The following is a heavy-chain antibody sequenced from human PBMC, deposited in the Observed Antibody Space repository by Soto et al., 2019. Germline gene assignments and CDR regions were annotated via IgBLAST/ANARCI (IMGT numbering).Heavy chain of an antibody. Sequence: QVQLVESGGGVVQPGTSLRLSCAASRIAFSNYVVHWVRQAPGKGLEWVALISDDANKIYYADSVKGRFTISTDNSKNVQYLPVNSVRACDSAVDSCARVADALDICGHGTMVIVSS. CDR1: RIAFSNYV. J-gene: IGHJ3*02. CDR3: ARVADALDI. CDR2: ISDDANKI. V-gene: IGHV3-30-3*01.